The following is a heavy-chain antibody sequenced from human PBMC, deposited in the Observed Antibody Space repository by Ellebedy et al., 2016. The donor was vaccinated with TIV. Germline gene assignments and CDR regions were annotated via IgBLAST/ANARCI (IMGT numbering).Heavy chain of an antibody. CDR2: IYYSGST. Sequence: SETLSLXCAVYGGSFSGYYWSWIRQPPGKGLEWIGTIYYSGSTNYNPSLKSRVTISVDTSKNQFSLKLSSVTAADTAVYYCARVTGTTFYYYYYMDVWGKGTTGTVSS. V-gene: IGHV4-59*01. J-gene: IGHJ6*03. D-gene: IGHD1-7*01. CDR3: ARVTGTTFYYYYYMDV. CDR1: GGSFSGYY.